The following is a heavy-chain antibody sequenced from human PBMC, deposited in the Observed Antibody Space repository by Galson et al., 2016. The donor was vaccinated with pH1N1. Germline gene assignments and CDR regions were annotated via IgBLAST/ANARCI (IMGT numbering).Heavy chain of an antibody. CDR2: ISGTGDPT. J-gene: IGHJ4*02. CDR3: AKDLARYSEIDY. CDR1: GFTFINYA. V-gene: IGHV3-23*01. D-gene: IGHD1-1*01. Sequence: SLRLSCAASGFTFINYAMSWVRQAPGKGLEWVSTISGTGDPTYYADSVRGRFTISRDNSNNTVYLRMNSLRVEDTAVYYCAKDLARYSEIDYWGQGTLVTVSS.